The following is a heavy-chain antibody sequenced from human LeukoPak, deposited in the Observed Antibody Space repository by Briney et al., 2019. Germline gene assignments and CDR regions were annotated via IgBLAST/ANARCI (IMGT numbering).Heavy chain of an antibody. J-gene: IGHJ5*02. Sequence: GASVKVSCKASGYTFTSNDINWVRQATGQGLEWMGWMNANSGNTGYAQKFQGRVIMTRNTSISTAYMELSSLRSEDTAVYYCARCASELYSSSWYGIDPWGQGTLVTVSS. V-gene: IGHV1-8*01. CDR1: GYTFTSND. CDR3: ARCASELYSSSWYGIDP. D-gene: IGHD6-13*01. CDR2: MNANSGNT.